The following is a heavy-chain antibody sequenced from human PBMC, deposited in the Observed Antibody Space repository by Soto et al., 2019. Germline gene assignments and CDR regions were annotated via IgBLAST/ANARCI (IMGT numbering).Heavy chain of an antibody. CDR2: IKSKTDGGTT. Sequence: EVQLVESGGGLVKPGGSLRLSCAASGFTFSNAWMNWVRQAPGKGLEWVGRIKSKTDGGTTDYAAPVKGRLTISRDDSKHTLYLQMNSLKTEDTAVDYGTTDLTDGLTWAVWGQGTTVTVSS. V-gene: IGHV3-15*07. CDR1: GFTFSNAW. J-gene: IGHJ6*02. CDR3: TTDLTDGLTWAV. D-gene: IGHD2-8*01.